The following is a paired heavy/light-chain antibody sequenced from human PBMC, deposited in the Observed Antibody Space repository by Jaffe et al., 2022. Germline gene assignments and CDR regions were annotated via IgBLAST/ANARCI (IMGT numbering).Light chain of an antibody. Sequence: EIVLTQSPATLSLSPGERATLSCRASQSVSSQLAWYQQKPGQAPRLLIYDASNRATGIPARFSGSGYGTDFTLTISSLEPEDFVVYYCQQRRNWPSFTFGQGTRLEIK. CDR1: QSVSSQ. V-gene: IGKV3-11*01. J-gene: IGKJ5*01. CDR2: DAS. CDR3: QQRRNWPSFT.
Heavy chain of an antibody. J-gene: IGHJ4*02. CDR2: IYPNDSRV. CDR3: MRVAGGGSTSSPYYFDY. D-gene: IGHD6-6*01. Sequence: EVQLVQSGAEVEKPGESLKISCKGSGYNFTNYWIAWVRQMPEKGLEWMGIIYPNDSRVRYSPSFQGQVTISADKSISTAYLQWSSLKASDTSIYYCMRVAGGGSTSSPYYFDYWGQGTLVTVSS. V-gene: IGHV5-51*03. CDR1: GYNFTNYW.